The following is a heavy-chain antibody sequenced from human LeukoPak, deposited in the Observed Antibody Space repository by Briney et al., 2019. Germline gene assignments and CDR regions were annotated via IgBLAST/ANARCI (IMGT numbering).Heavy chain of an antibody. CDR3: ARWGAAASDY. J-gene: IGHJ4*02. V-gene: IGHV4-34*01. CDR1: GGSFSGYY. Sequence: SETLSLTCAVYGGSFSGYYWSWIRQPPGKGLEWIGEINHSGSTNYNPSLKSRVTISVDTSKNQFSLKLSSVTAADTAVYYCARWGAAASDYWGQGTLVTVSS. CDR2: INHSGST. D-gene: IGHD6-13*01.